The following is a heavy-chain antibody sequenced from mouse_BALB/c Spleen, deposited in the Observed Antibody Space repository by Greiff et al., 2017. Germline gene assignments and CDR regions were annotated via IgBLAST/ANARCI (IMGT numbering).Heavy chain of an antibody. J-gene: IGHJ4*01. CDR2: ISSGSSTI. CDR3: ASGYGNYVFYAMDY. V-gene: IGHV5-17*02. CDR1: GFTFSSFG. Sequence: EVHLVESGGGLVQPGGSRKLSCAASGFTFSSFGMHWVRQAPEKGLEWVAYISSGSSTIYYADTVKGRFTISRDNPKNTLFLQMTSLRSEDTAMYYCASGYGNYVFYAMDYWGQGTSVTVSA. D-gene: IGHD2-1*01.